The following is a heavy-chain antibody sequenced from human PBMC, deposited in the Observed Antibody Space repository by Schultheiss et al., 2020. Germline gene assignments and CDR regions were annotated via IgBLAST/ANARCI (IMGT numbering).Heavy chain of an antibody. J-gene: IGHJ6*03. D-gene: IGHD5-12*01. CDR1: GVSVSSGSYY. CDR2: IYYSGST. CDR3: AREGDSYSGYDTTYYYYMDV. V-gene: IGHV4-61*01. Sequence: SETLSLTCTVSGVSVSSGSYYWSWIRQPPGKGLEWIGYIYYSGSTNYNPSLKSRVTISVDTSKNQFYLKLSSVTAADTAVYYCAREGDSYSGYDTTYYYYMDVWGKGTTVTVSS.